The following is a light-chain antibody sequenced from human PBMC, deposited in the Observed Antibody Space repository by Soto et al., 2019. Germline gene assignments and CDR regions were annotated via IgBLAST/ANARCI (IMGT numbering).Light chain of an antibody. CDR1: QSVLYSSNNKNY. J-gene: IGKJ1*01. CDR3: QQYSNTPQS. CDR2: WAS. V-gene: IGKV4-1*01. Sequence: DIVMTQSPDSLAVSLGERATINCKSSQSVLYSSNNKNYLAWYQQKPGQPPRLLIYWASTRESGVPDRFSGSGSGKDFTLTISSLQAEDVAVYYCQQYSNTPQSFGQGPKVEIK.